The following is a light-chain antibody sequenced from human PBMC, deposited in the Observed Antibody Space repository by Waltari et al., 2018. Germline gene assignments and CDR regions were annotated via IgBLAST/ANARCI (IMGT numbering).Light chain of an antibody. CDR1: YIGRED. CDR3: QVWDVDSDHVF. V-gene: IGLV3-21*02. CDR2: ADS. J-gene: IGLJ7*01. Sequence: SYGLTQPPSVSVSPGQTARITCGGGYIGREDVNWYQQKPPQAPVLVIYADSARPSGMPERFSGSRSGNTATLTIGGVEAGDEADYYCQVWDVDSDHVFFGGGTRLTVL.